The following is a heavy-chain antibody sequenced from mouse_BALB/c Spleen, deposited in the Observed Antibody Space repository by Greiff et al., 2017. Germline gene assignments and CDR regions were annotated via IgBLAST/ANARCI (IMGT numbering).Heavy chain of an antibody. D-gene: IGHD2-1*01. CDR3: AREGNYLWCDMDY. CDR1: GFSFSSFG. Sequence: EVNVVESGGGLVQPGGSRKLSCAASGFSFSSFGMHWVRQAPEKGLEWVAYISSGSSTIYYAHTVKGRFTISRDNPKNTLFLQMTSLRSEDTAMYYCAREGNYLWCDMDYWGQGTSVTVSS. V-gene: IGHV5-17*02. CDR2: ISSGSSTI. J-gene: IGHJ4*01.